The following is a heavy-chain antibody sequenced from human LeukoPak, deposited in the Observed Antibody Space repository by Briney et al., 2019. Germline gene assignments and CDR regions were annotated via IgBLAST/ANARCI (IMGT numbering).Heavy chain of an antibody. J-gene: IGHJ4*02. CDR3: AKEQDYYDSSGYYDY. V-gene: IGHV3-30*18. Sequence: GGSLRLSCAASGFTFSSYGMHWVRQAPGKGLEWVAVISYDGSNKYYADSVKGRFTISRDNSKNTLYLQMNNLRAEDTAVYYCAKEQDYYDSSGYYDYWGQGTLVTVSS. CDR1: GFTFSSYG. CDR2: ISYDGSNK. D-gene: IGHD3-22*01.